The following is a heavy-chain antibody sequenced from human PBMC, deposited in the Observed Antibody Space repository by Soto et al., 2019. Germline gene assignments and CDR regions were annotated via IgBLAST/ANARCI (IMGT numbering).Heavy chain of an antibody. D-gene: IGHD2-21*02. Sequence: QVQLVQSGAEVKKPGSSVKVSCKASGGTFSSYALSWVRQAPGQGLEWMGGIIPLFGTANYAQKLQGRVTINADESTSTAYMDRSSLRAEDAAVYDCAKEGGAVVTAIPEYFQLWGQGTLLTGSS. J-gene: IGHJ1*01. CDR2: IIPLFGTA. V-gene: IGHV1-69*12. CDR1: GGTFSSYA. CDR3: AKEGGAVVTAIPEYFQL.